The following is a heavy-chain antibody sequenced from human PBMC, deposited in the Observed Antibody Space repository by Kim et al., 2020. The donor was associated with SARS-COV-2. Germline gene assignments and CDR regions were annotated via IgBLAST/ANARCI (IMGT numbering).Heavy chain of an antibody. J-gene: IGHJ6*03. CDR2: ISSCGSTI. CDR3: ARLIFGTYYYYYYYMDV. CDR1: GFTFSDYY. V-gene: IGHV3-11*01. Sequence: GGSLRLSCAASGFTFSDYYMSWIRQAPGKGLEWVSYISSCGSTIYYADSVKGRFTISRDNAKNSLYLQMNSLRAEDTAVYYCARLIFGTYYYYYYYMDVWGKGTTVTVSS. D-gene: IGHD3-3*01.